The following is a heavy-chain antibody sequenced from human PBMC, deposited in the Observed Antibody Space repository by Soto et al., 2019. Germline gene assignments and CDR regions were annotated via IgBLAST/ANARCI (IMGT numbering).Heavy chain of an antibody. CDR2: VYFSGNT. CDR1: NDSIRSGTYY. CDR3: GSVRPSGYVLS. D-gene: IGHD6-25*01. Sequence: SETLSLTCTVSNDSIRSGTYYWTWIRQSPGKGLEWIGYVYFSGNTNYNPSLKSRVTISIDTSKNQFSLRLASVTAADTAFYYCGSVRPSGYVLSWGQGTLVTVSS. J-gene: IGHJ5*02. V-gene: IGHV4-61*01.